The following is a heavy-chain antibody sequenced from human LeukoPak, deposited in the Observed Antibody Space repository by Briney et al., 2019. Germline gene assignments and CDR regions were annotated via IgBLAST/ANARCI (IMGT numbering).Heavy chain of an antibody. V-gene: IGHV3-53*01. D-gene: IGHD5-18*01. J-gene: IGHJ4*02. CDR2: IYSGGST. Sequence: GGSLRLSCAASGFTVSSNYMSWVRQAPGKGLEWVSVIYSGGSTYYADSVKGRFTISRDNSKNTLYLQMISLRAEDTAVYYCAREIIQLPGYFDYWGQGTLVTVSS. CDR1: GFTVSSNY. CDR3: AREIIQLPGYFDY.